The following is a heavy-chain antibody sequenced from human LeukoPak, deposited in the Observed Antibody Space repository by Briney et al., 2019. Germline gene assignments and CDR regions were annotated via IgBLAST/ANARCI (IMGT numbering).Heavy chain of an antibody. CDR2: NYYSGSP. D-gene: IGHD4-11*01. CDR1: GDSISSRSYF. V-gene: IGHV4-39*01. Sequence: PSETLSLTCTVSGDSISSRSYFWGWIRQPPGKGLEWIGSNYYSGSPYYNPSLKSRVTISVDTSKNQFSLRLSSVTAADTAVYYCATLSADYPAGYYIDVWGKGTTVTISS. J-gene: IGHJ6*03. CDR3: ATLSADYPAGYYIDV.